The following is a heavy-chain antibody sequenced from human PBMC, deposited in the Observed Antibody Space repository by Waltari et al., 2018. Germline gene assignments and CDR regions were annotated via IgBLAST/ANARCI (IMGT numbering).Heavy chain of an antibody. V-gene: IGHV4-39*07. CDR3: ARVGYCNGDNCFVYFYYAMDV. D-gene: IGHD2-15*01. CDR2: FFYGGNT. CDR1: GGSISPDNYY. J-gene: IGHJ6*02. Sequence: QLQLQESGPGLVRPSETLSLTCTVPGGSISPDNYYWARIRQPPGKGLEWVGSFFYGGNTYYNPSLKSRVTISVDTSKERFSLRVNSVTAADTAIYYCARVGYCNGDNCFVYFYYAMDVWGPGTTVTVSS.